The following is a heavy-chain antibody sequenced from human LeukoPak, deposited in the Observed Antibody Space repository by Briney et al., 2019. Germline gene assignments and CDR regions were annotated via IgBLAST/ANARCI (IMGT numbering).Heavy chain of an antibody. CDR3: ARHVIAARPFDY. J-gene: IGHJ4*02. D-gene: IGHD6-6*01. CDR1: GGSISSSSYY. Sequence: SETLSLTCTVPGGSISSSSYYWGWIRQPPGKGLEWIGTIYYSGSTYYNPSLKSRVTISVDTSKNQFSLKLSSVTAADTALYYCARHVIAARPFDYWGQGTLVTVSS. V-gene: IGHV4-39*01. CDR2: IYYSGST.